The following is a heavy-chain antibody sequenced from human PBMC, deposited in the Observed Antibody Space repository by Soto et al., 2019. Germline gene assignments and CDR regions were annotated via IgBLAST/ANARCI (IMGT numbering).Heavy chain of an antibody. Sequence: SETLSLTCTVSGGSISSSSCYWGWIRQPPGKGLEWIGSIYYSGSTYYNPSLKSRVTISVDTSKNQFSLKLSSVTAADTAVYYCARLTGIAAAMGFDPWGQGTLVTVSS. CDR2: IYYSGST. CDR1: GGSISSSSCY. D-gene: IGHD6-13*01. J-gene: IGHJ5*02. V-gene: IGHV4-39*01. CDR3: ARLTGIAAAMGFDP.